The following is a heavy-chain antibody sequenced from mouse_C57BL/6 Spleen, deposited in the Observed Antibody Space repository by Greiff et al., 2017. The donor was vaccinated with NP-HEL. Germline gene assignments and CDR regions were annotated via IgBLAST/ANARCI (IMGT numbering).Heavy chain of an antibody. CDR2: IYPGDGDT. D-gene: IGHD1-1*01. CDR1: GYAFSSYW. J-gene: IGHJ4*01. CDR3: ARTLRSAGYYAMDY. Sequence: VQLQQSGAELVKPGASVKISCKASGYAFSSYWMNWVKQRPGKGLEWIGQIYPGDGDTNYNGKFKGKATLTADKSSSTAYMQLSSLTSEDSAVYFWARTLRSAGYYAMDYWGQGTSVTVSS. V-gene: IGHV1-80*01.